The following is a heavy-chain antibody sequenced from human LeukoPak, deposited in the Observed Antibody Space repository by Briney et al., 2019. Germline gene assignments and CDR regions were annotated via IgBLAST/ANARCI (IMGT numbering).Heavy chain of an antibody. Sequence: GGSLRLSCAASGFTFSSYAMSWVRQAPGKGLEWVSAISGSGGSTYYADSVKGRFTISRDNAKNSLYLQMNSLRAEDTAVYYCARGTDLSSGYYYVDYWGQGTLVTVSS. V-gene: IGHV3-23*01. CDR3: ARGTDLSSGYYYVDY. CDR1: GFTFSSYA. J-gene: IGHJ4*02. CDR2: ISGSGGST. D-gene: IGHD3-22*01.